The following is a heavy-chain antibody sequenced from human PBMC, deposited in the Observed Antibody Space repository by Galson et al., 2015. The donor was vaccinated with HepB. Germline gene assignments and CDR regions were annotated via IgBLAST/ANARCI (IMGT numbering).Heavy chain of an antibody. J-gene: IGHJ4*02. V-gene: IGHV3-7*01. D-gene: IGHD3-3*01. CDR2: IKQDGNEK. Sequence: SLRLSCAASGFTLSDHWMTWVRQAPGKGLEWVATIKQDGNEKSYVDSVKGRFTISRDNAKNSLQLQMDSPRAEDTAVYYCARIRSNYQYARDYWGQGTLVTVSS. CDR1: GFTLSDHW. CDR3: ARIRSNYQYARDY.